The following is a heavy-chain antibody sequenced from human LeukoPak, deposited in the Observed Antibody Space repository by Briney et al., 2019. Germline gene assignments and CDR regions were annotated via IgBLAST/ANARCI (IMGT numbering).Heavy chain of an antibody. CDR1: GFTFSSYA. D-gene: IGHD1-26*01. J-gene: IGHJ6*02. CDR3: ARFGTGISGGYSGGMDV. V-gene: IGHV3-20*01. CDR2: INWNGGST. Sequence: GGSLRLSCAASGFTFSSYAMGWVRQAPGKGLEWVSGINWNGGSTGYADSVKGRCTISRDNAKNSLYLQMNSLRAEDTALYHCARFGTGISGGYSGGMDVWGQGTTVTVSS.